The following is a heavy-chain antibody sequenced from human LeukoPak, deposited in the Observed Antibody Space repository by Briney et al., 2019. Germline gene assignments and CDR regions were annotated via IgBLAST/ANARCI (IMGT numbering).Heavy chain of an antibody. CDR1: GFTFSTYV. V-gene: IGHV3-23*01. D-gene: IGHD6-19*01. J-gene: IGHJ4*02. CDR3: AKVQSSTGWYTFFDY. CDR2: IASGGNT. Sequence: GGSLRLSCAASGFTFSTYVVNWVRQAPGKGLEWVSGIASGGNTYYADSVKGRFTISRDNSKNTLSLQMNSLRAGDTALYYCAKVQSSTGWYTFFDYWGQGALVTVSS.